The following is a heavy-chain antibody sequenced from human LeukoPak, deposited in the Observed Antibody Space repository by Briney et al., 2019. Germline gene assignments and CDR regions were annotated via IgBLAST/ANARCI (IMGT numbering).Heavy chain of an antibody. CDR2: IIPILGIA. J-gene: IGHJ1*01. CDR1: GGTFSSYT. Sequence: GSSVKVSCKASGGTFSSYTISWVRQAPGQGLEWMGRIIPILGIANYAQKFQGRVTITADKSTSTAYMELSSLRSEDTAVYCCARDRVDYYDSSGYYDWAEYFQHWGQGTLVTASS. D-gene: IGHD3-22*01. CDR3: ARDRVDYYDSSGYYDWAEYFQH. V-gene: IGHV1-69*04.